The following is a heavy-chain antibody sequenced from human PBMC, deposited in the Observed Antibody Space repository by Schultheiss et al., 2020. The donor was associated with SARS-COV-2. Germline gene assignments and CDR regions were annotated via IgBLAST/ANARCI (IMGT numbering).Heavy chain of an antibody. CDR2: IWYDGSNK. J-gene: IGHJ3*02. CDR1: GFTFSSYG. Sequence: GESLKISCAASGFTFSSYGMHWVRQAPGKGLEWVAVIWYDGSNKYYADSVKGRFTISRDNSKNTLYLQMNSLRAEDTAVYYCAREKGASTTFGDDAFDIWGQGTMVTVSS. CDR3: AREKGASTTFGDDAFDI. D-gene: IGHD3-10*02. V-gene: IGHV3-33*01.